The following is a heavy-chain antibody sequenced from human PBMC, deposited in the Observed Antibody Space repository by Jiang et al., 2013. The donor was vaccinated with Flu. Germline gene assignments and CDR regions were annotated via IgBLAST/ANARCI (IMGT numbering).Heavy chain of an antibody. D-gene: IGHD6-6*01. Sequence: PGLVKPSETLSLTCTVSGGSIRSGSYFWTWIRQSAGKGLEWIGRIYTSGSTNYNPSLKSRVTISVDTSKNQFSLKLSSVTAADTAVYYCARDGGSSSSAWFDPWGQGTLVTVSS. V-gene: IGHV4-61*02. CDR2: IYTSGST. CDR1: GGSIRSGSYF. CDR3: ARDGGSSSSAWFDP. J-gene: IGHJ5*02.